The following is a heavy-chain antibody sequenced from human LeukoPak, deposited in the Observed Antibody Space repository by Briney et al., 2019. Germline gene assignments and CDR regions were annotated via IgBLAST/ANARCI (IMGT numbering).Heavy chain of an antibody. V-gene: IGHV4-38-2*02. CDR1: GYFISSGYY. CDR2: IHHSGST. D-gene: IGHD6-19*01. Sequence: SETLSLTCTVSGYFISSGYYWGWIRQPPGKGLQWIGSIHHSGSTYYNPSLKSRVTISVDTSKNQFSLKLSSVTAADTAVYYCARTSSSGLVGGYYFDYWGQGTLVTVSS. J-gene: IGHJ4*02. CDR3: ARTSSSGLVGGYYFDY.